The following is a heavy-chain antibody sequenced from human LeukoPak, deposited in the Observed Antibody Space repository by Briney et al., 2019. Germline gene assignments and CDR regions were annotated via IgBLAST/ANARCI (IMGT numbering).Heavy chain of an antibody. CDR3: ARWTTVTYWFEP. Sequence: PSQTLSLTCTVSGGSISSGVYYWSWIRQHPGKGLEWSGYIYYSGSTYYNPSLKSRVTISVDTSKNPFPLKLSSVTAADTAVYYWARWTTVTYWFEPWGQGTLVTVSS. J-gene: IGHJ5*02. V-gene: IGHV4-31*03. D-gene: IGHD4-17*01. CDR2: IYYSGST. CDR1: GGSISSGVYY.